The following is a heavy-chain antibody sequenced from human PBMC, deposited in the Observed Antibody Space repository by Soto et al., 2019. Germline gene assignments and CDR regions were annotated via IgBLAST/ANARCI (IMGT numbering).Heavy chain of an antibody. CDR1: GYIFTSYG. D-gene: IGHD3-10*01. CDR2: IGLYIHNT. J-gene: IGHJ4*02. CDR3: ARGAFDYGPESHYHTPSDY. Sequence: ASVKVSCKASGYIFTSYGINWVRQAPGQGLEWMGWIGLYIHNTNYAQKFQGRVTITADTSTSTVYMELRSLTSDDTAVYYCARGAFDYGPESHYHTPSDYWARGTLVTVSS. V-gene: IGHV1-18*04.